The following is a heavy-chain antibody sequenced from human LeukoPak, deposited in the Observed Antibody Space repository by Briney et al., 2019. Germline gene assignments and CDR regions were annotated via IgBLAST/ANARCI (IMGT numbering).Heavy chain of an antibody. CDR2: INWNGDST. J-gene: IGHJ6*03. V-gene: IGHV3-20*04. CDR3: AATGLGSGNYSCYFYMDV. D-gene: IGHD3-10*01. CDR1: GFTFDDYR. Sequence: GGPLRLSCAASGFTFDDYRMSWARQAPGKALEWVSAINWNGDSTGHADYVRGRFTSSSDNAKNSVYLQMDSLRGEGTAVYYCAATGLGSGNYSCYFYMDVWGKGTTVTVSS.